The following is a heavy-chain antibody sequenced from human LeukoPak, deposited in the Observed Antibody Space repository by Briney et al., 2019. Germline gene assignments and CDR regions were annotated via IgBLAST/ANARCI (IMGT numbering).Heavy chain of an antibody. CDR2: ISSTSYTI. J-gene: IGHJ4*02. V-gene: IGHV3-48*04. D-gene: IGHD1-7*01. CDR1: GFTFSSYS. CDR3: ASKLPFDY. Sequence: GGSLRLSCAASGFTFSSYSMNWVRQAPGKGLEWVSYISSTSYTIYYADSVKGRFTISRDNAKNSVYLQMNSLRAEDTAVYYCASKLPFDYWGQGTLVTVSS.